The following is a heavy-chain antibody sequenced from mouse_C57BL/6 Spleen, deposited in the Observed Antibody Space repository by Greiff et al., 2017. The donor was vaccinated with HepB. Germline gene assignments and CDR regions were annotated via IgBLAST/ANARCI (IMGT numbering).Heavy chain of an antibody. Sequence: QVQLQQPGAELVRPGSSVKLSCKASGYTFTSYWMHWVKQRPIQGLEWIGNIDPSDSETHYNQKFKDKATLTVDKSSSTAYMQLSSLTSEDSAVYYCARSAHWDLYYFDYWGPGTTLTVSS. V-gene: IGHV1-52*01. D-gene: IGHD4-1*01. CDR3: ARSAHWDLYYFDY. CDR2: IDPSDSET. CDR1: GYTFTSYW. J-gene: IGHJ2*01.